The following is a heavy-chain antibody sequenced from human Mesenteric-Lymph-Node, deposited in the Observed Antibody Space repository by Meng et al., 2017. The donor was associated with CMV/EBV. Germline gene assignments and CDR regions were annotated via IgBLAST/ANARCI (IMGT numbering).Heavy chain of an antibody. Sequence: SGGTFSNYAINWVRQAPGQGLEWMGGIIPIFGTVNYAQKFQDRVTITADKSTNTAYMELSSLRSEDTAVYYCTTDGLTAARGYNWFDPWGQGTLVTVSS. CDR1: GGTFSNYA. D-gene: IGHD6-13*01. J-gene: IGHJ5*02. CDR3: TTDGLTAARGYNWFDP. CDR2: IIPIFGTV. V-gene: IGHV1-69*06.